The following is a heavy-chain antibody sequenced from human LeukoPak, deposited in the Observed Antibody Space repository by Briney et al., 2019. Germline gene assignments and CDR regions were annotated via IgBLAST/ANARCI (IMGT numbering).Heavy chain of an antibody. CDR2: VHETGYA. V-gene: IGHV4-38-2*02. J-gene: IGHJ5*02. D-gene: IGHD1-26*01. Sequence: SETLSLTCSVSGSSFRSGHYWGWIRQSSGEGLEWIGNVHETGYANYNPSLRSRVTISVDTSKNQFSLKLSSVTAADTAVYYCARDYSGSYYGWFDPWGQGTLVTVSS. CDR3: ARDYSGSYYGWFDP. CDR1: GSSFRSGHY.